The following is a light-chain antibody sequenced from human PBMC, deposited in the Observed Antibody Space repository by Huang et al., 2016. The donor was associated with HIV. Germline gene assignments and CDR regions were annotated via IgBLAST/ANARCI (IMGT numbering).Light chain of an antibody. Sequence: EIVLTQSPVTLSMSPGQRATLSCRASQNIDTYLAWYQQKPGQAPRLRIYDSSNRATGIPARFSGSGSRTDFTLTISSLEPDDFVVYFCQQRSSWPLTFGGGTTIEIK. J-gene: IGKJ4*01. CDR2: DSS. V-gene: IGKV3-11*01. CDR1: QNIDTY. CDR3: QQRSSWPLT.